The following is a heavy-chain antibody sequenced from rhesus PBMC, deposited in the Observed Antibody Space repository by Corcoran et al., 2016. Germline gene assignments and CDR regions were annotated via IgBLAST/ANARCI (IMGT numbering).Heavy chain of an antibody. Sequence: QVQLQESGPGLVKPSETLSLTCAVSGGSISSGYYYWSWIRQPPGKGLEWIGYITYSGSTSYNPSLKSRVTISRDTSKNQFSLKQISVTAADTAVYYCARTQRLVFDYWGQGVLVTVSS. V-gene: IGHV4-122*02. D-gene: IGHD6-31*01. J-gene: IGHJ4*01. CDR2: ITYSGST. CDR1: GGSISSGYYY. CDR3: ARTQRLVFDY.